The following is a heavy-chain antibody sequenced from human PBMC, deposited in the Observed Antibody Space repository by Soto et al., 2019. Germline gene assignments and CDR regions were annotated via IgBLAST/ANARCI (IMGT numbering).Heavy chain of an antibody. Sequence: SETLSLTCAVSGGSISSGGYSWSWIRQPPGKGLEWIGYIYHSGSTYYNPSLKSRVTISVDRSKNQFSLKLSSVTAADTAVYYCARAHYGDYGYGIDVWAQGTTVTVSS. CDR2: IYHSGST. CDR1: GGSISSGGYS. V-gene: IGHV4-30-2*01. CDR3: ARAHYGDYGYGIDV. J-gene: IGHJ6*02. D-gene: IGHD4-17*01.